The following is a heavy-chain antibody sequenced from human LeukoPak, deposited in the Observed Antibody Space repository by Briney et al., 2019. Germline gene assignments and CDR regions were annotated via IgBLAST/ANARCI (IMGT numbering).Heavy chain of an antibody. D-gene: IGHD3-10*01. CDR1: GFTFSNYW. Sequence: GGSLRLSCAASGFTFSNYWMHWVRQAPGKGLMWVARNNTDKSSSNYADSVRGWFTISRDNAENTLYLQMNSLRAEDTAVYYCARDRTWFVDNKNYYYYGLDVSGQGTTVTVSS. J-gene: IGHJ6*02. V-gene: IGHV3-74*01. CDR3: ARDRTWFVDNKNYYYYGLDV. CDR2: NNTDKSSS.